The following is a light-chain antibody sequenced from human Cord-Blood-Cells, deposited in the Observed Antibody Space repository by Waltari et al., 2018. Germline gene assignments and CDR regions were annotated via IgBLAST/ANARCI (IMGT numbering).Light chain of an antibody. Sequence: SYVLTQPPSVSVAPGQPARITCGGNNLGSKSVHWYQQKPGQAPVLVIYYDSDRPSGIPERFSGSNSGNTATLTISRVEAGDEADYYCQVWDSSSDHYVFGTGTKVTVL. CDR1: NLGSKS. J-gene: IGLJ1*01. CDR3: QVWDSSSDHYV. CDR2: YDS. V-gene: IGLV3-21*04.